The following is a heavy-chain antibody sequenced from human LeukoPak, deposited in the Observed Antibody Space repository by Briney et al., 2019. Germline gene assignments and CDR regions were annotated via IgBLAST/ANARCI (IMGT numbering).Heavy chain of an antibody. V-gene: IGHV3-7*01. CDR1: TFTFSDYW. J-gene: IGHJ4*02. Sequence: PGGSLRLSCAASTFTFSDYWMSWVRQAPGKGLEWVANINQDGDKKYYLDSVKGRFTISRDHAKNSLYLQMNSLRADDTAVYYCARIGGSGSYYDSWGQGTLVTVFS. CDR3: ARIGGSGSYYDS. CDR2: INQDGDKK. D-gene: IGHD3-10*01.